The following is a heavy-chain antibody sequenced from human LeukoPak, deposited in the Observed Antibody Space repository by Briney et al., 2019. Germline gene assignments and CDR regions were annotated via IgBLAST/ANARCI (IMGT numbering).Heavy chain of an antibody. D-gene: IGHD2-2*02. CDR1: GGSISSSNW. V-gene: IGHV4-4*02. Sequence: PSETLSLTCAVSGGSISSSNWWSWVRQPPGKGLEWIGNIYHSGSTYYNPSLKSRVTISVDRSKNQFSLKLSSVTAADTAVYYCARSSCSSTSCYRMNWFDPWSQGTLVTVSS. J-gene: IGHJ5*02. CDR3: ARSSCSSTSCYRMNWFDP. CDR2: IYHSGST.